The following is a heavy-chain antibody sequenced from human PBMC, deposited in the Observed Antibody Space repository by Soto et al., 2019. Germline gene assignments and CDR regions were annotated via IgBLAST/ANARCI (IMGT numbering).Heavy chain of an antibody. D-gene: IGHD3-10*01. CDR3: ARGVGYASGSHSYMDV. CDR2: ISDDENNK. CDR1: GFTFSREA. V-gene: IGHV3-30-3*01. J-gene: IGHJ6*02. Sequence: SGGSLRLSCAASGFTFSREAMHWVRQAPGKGPEWVALISDDENNKFYTDSVKGRCTISRDNSQSTLYLQINSLRPEDTAVYYCARGVGYASGSHSYMDVWGQGTTVTVSS.